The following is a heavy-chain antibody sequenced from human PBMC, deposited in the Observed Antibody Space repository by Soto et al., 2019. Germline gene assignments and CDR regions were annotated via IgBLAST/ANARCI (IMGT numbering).Heavy chain of an antibody. V-gene: IGHV1-2*02. D-gene: IGHD3-22*01. J-gene: IGHJ5*02. CDR1: GYIFTGYY. Sequence: QVQLVQSGAEVKKPGASVKVSCKASGYIFTGYYMHWLRQAPGQGLEWMGWFNPNSGGTKYAQKFQGRVTMTNDTSINTAYMELSGLISDDTAVYYCARGDFDSSANYYAGWFDPWGRGTLVTVSS. CDR2: FNPNSGGT. CDR3: ARGDFDSSANYYAGWFDP.